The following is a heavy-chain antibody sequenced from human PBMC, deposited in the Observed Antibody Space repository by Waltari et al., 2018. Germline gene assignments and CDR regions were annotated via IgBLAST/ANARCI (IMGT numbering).Heavy chain of an antibody. CDR3: AKNGGQQLVLRYPPAYYYDGMDV. D-gene: IGHD6-13*01. Sequence: EVQLLESGGGLVQPGGSLRLSCAASGFTFSSYAMSWVRQAPGKGLEWVSAISGSGGSKYYAGSVKGRFTISRDNSKNTLYLQMNSLRAEDTAVYYCAKNGGQQLVLRYPPAYYYDGMDVWGQGTTVTVSS. V-gene: IGHV3-23*01. J-gene: IGHJ6*02. CDR1: GFTFSSYA. CDR2: ISGSGGSK.